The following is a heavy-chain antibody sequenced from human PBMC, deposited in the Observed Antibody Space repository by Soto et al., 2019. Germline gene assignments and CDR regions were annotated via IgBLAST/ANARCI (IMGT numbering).Heavy chain of an antibody. CDR2: ISPGGDVV. V-gene: IGHV3-11*01. CDR1: GLPFSDSY. CDR3: ARGHFGMDI. Sequence: QVQLVESGGGLVKPGGSLRLSCAASGLPFSDSYMSWIRQAPVKGLEWVSYISPGGDVVYYTESARDRFTISRDNTKNSLYLQMNSLRDEDTAVYYCARGHFGMDIWGQGTTVTVSS. J-gene: IGHJ6*02.